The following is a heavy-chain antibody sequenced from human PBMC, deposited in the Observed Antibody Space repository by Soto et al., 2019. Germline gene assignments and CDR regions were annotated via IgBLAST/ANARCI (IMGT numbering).Heavy chain of an antibody. CDR1: GFTLRSFW. CDR2: VNPGGSRT. D-gene: IGHD2-15*01. J-gene: IGHJ6*02. CDR3: AGNPYHGLHV. V-gene: IGHV3-74*01. Sequence: HPGGSLRLSCIGSGFTLRSFWMHLVRQGPGKGLTWVARVNPGGSRTTYADSVKGRVTISRDNAENTLVREMSSLRVGERGVHHFAGNPYHGLHVWGQGTTVTVS.